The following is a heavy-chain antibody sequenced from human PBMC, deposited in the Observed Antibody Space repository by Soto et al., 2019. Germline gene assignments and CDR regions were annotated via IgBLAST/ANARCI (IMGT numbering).Heavy chain of an antibody. CDR1: GFTFSSYA. CDR3: AKLGMWVEGATFVDY. D-gene: IGHD1-26*01. J-gene: IGHJ4*02. Sequence: EVQLLESGGGLVQPGGSLRLSCSASGFTFSSYAMSWVRQAPGKGLEWVSAISGSGGSTYYADSVNGRFTISRDNSKKTLYLQMNSLRAEDTAVHYCAKLGMWVEGATFVDYWGQGPLVTVSS. V-gene: IGHV3-23*01. CDR2: ISGSGGST.